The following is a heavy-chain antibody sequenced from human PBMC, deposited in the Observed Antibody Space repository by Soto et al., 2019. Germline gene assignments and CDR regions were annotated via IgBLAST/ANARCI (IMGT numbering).Heavy chain of an antibody. V-gene: IGHV1-2*02. CDR3: ARGGRGAARPRSQLWFDP. CDR2: INPNSGGT. Sequence: ASVKVSCKASGYTFTGYYMHWVRQAPGQGLEWMGWINPNSGGTNYAQKFQGRVTMTRDTSISTAYMELSRLRSDDTAVYYCARGGRGAARPRSQLWFDPWGQGTLVIVSS. CDR1: GYTFTGYY. D-gene: IGHD6-6*01. J-gene: IGHJ5*02.